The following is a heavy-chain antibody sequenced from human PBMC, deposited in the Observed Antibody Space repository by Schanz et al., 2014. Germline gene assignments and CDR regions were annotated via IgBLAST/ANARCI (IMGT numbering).Heavy chain of an antibody. CDR3: AKVAPAAAYLDS. J-gene: IGHJ4*02. CDR1: GITFSGYS. Sequence: EVQLLESGGGLAQPGGSLRLSCAASGITFSGYSMNWVRQAPGKGLEWVSYISGSSSTKYYADSVKGRFTISRDNGKNSLFLQMNSLSAEDTAVYYCAKVAPAAAYLDSWGLGTLVTVSS. CDR2: ISGSSSTK. D-gene: IGHD2-2*01. V-gene: IGHV3-48*01.